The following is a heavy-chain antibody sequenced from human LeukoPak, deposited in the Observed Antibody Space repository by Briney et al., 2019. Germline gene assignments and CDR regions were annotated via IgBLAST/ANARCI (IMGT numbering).Heavy chain of an antibody. CDR2: IYHSGST. D-gene: IGHD3-22*01. V-gene: IGHV4-4*02. J-gene: IGHJ3*02. CDR3: ARTYYYDSSGYDAFDI. Sequence: SETPSLTCAVSGGSISSSNWWSWVRQPPGKGLEWIGEIYHSGSTNYNPSLKSRVTISVDKSKNQFSLKLSSVTAADTAVYYCARTYYYDSSGYDAFDIWGQGTMVTVSS. CDR1: GGSISSSNW.